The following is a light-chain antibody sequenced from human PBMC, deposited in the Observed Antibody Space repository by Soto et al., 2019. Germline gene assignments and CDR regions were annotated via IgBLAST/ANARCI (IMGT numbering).Light chain of an antibody. J-gene: IGLJ1*01. V-gene: IGLV2-11*01. CDR2: DVS. CDR3: CSYAGSYIPYV. CDR1: SSDVGGYNY. Sequence: QSALTQPRSVSGSPGQSVTISCTGTSSDVGGYNYVSWYQQHPGKAPKLMIYDVSKRLSGVPDRFSGSKSGNTASLTISGLQAEDEADYYCCSYAGSYIPYVFGTGTKVTVL.